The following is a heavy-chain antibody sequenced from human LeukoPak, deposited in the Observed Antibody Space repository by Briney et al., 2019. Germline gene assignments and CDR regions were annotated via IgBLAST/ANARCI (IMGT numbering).Heavy chain of an antibody. V-gene: IGHV3-21*01. CDR3: ARGRDGYTLIDAFDI. D-gene: IGHD5-24*01. J-gene: IGHJ3*02. Sequence: GGTQRLSCVASGFTFSSYSMNWVRQAPGKGLEWVSSISTSSIYIYYANSLKGRFTISRDNAKNSLYLQMNSLRVEDTAVYYCARGRDGYTLIDAFDIWGQGTMVTVSS. CDR1: GFTFSSYS. CDR2: ISTSSIYI.